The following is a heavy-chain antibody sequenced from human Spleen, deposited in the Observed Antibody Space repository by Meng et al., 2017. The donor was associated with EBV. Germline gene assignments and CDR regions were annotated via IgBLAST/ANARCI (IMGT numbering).Heavy chain of an antibody. V-gene: IGHV1-18*01. D-gene: IGHD6-6*01. CDR2: ISGYNGNT. CDR3: ARGEFSTSSDCDY. Sequence: RVESGGEVRKPGASLKVSCMASGYTFSLYGITWVRQATGQGLEWMGWISGYNGNTNYAPKFQGRVTMTTDTSTSTAYMELVSLRSDDTAVYYCARGEFSTSSDCDYWGQGTLVTVSS. J-gene: IGHJ4*02. CDR1: GYTFSLYG.